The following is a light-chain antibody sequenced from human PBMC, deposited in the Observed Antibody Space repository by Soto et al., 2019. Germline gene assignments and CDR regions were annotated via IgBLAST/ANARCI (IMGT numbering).Light chain of an antibody. CDR2: EVS. V-gene: IGLV2-14*01. CDR3: SSYTSSRTLV. J-gene: IGLJ1*01. CDR1: SSDVGAYNY. Sequence: QSVLTQPACVSGSPGQSMTISCTGTSSDVGAYNYVSWYQQHPGKAPKLMIYEVSNRPSGVSHRFSGSKSDNTASLTISGLQTDDEADYYCSSYTSSRTLVFGTGTKVTVL.